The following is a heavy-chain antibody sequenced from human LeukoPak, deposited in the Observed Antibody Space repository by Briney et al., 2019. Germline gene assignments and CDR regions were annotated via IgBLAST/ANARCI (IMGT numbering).Heavy chain of an antibody. V-gene: IGHV3-33*06. J-gene: IGHJ6*03. D-gene: IGHD5-18*01. Sequence: GRSLRLSCAASGFTLSSYGMHWVRQAPGKGLEWVAVIWYDGSNKYYADSVKGRFTISRDNSKNTLYLQMNSLRAEDTAVYYCAKDFTSYGNHPSYYYYYMDVWGKGTTVTVSS. CDR2: IWYDGSNK. CDR1: GFTLSSYG. CDR3: AKDFTSYGNHPSYYYYYMDV.